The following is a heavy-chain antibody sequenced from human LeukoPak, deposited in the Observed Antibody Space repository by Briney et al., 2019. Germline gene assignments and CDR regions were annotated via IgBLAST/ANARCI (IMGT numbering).Heavy chain of an antibody. V-gene: IGHV1-69*13. D-gene: IGHD2-2*01. CDR3: ARDRTLGYCSSTSCSNWFDP. Sequence: GASVKVSCKASGYTFTSYYMHWVRQAPGQGLEWMGGIIPIFGTANYAQKFQGRVTITADESTSTAYMELSSLRSEDTAVYYCARDRTLGYCSSTSCSNWFDPWGQGTLVTVSS. J-gene: IGHJ5*02. CDR1: GYTFTSYY. CDR2: IIPIFGTA.